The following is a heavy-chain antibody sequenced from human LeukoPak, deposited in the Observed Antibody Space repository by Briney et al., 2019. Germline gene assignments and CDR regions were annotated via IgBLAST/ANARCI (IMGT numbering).Heavy chain of an antibody. CDR1: GDSISRYY. J-gene: IGHJ6*03. Sequence: SETLSLTCTVSGDSISRYYWSWIRQPAGKGLEWMGRIYNGGIITYNPSLKSRVTMSIDTSNNQFSLMLRFVTAADTALYYCARDTYSTASGLNYYHYMDVWGKGTTVTVSS. CDR2: IYNGGII. D-gene: IGHD6-13*01. CDR3: ARDTYSTASGLNYYHYMDV. V-gene: IGHV4-4*07.